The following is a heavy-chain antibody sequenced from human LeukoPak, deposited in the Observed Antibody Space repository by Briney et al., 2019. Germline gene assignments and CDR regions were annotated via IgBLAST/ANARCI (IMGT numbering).Heavy chain of an antibody. D-gene: IGHD3-22*01. CDR3: AKDLSHRSGYSYYFDY. CDR2: ISYDGSNK. Sequence: GGSLRLSCAASGFTFSSYAMHWVRQAPGKGLEWVAVISYDGSNKYYADSVKGRFTISRDNSKNTLYLQMNSLRAEDTAVYYCAKDLSHRSGYSYYFDYWGQGTLVTVSS. V-gene: IGHV3-30-3*01. J-gene: IGHJ4*02. CDR1: GFTFSSYA.